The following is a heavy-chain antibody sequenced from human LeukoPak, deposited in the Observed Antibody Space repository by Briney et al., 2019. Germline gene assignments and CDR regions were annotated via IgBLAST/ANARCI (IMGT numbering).Heavy chain of an antibody. V-gene: IGHV4-34*01. D-gene: IGHD3-3*01. J-gene: IGHJ4*02. CDR2: INHSGST. CDR3: ARGHATYDFWSGYYGGLDY. CDR1: GGSFSGYY. Sequence: SSETLSLTCAVYGGSFSGYYWSWIRQPPGKGLEWIGEINHSGSTNYNPSLKSRVTISVDTSKNQFSLKLSSVTAADTAVYYCARGHATYDFWSGYYGGLDYWGQGTLVTVSS.